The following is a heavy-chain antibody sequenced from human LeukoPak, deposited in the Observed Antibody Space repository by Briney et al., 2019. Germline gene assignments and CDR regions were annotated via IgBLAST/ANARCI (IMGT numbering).Heavy chain of an antibody. CDR1: GFTFSSYA. CDR3: AKGSYYDSSGSFYFDY. D-gene: IGHD3-22*01. V-gene: IGHV3-23*01. CDR2: ISGSGDNT. Sequence: GGSLRLSCAASGFTFSSYAMSWVRQAPGKGLEWVSGISGSGDNTYYADSVKGRFTISRDNSKNTLYVQVNSLGTEDTAAYYCAKGSYYDSSGSFYFDYWGQGTLVIVSS. J-gene: IGHJ4*02.